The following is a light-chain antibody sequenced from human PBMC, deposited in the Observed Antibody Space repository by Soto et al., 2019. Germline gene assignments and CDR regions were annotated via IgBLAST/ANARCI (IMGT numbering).Light chain of an antibody. CDR1: QSVSKY. Sequence: EIVLTQSPGTLSLSPGERATLSFRASQSVSKYLAWYQQKPGQAPRLLIFDASARATGIPARFSGSGSGTDFTLTISSLEPEDFAVYHCQQRSNWPSIAFGQGTRLEIK. CDR2: DAS. V-gene: IGKV3-11*01. J-gene: IGKJ5*01. CDR3: QQRSNWPSIA.